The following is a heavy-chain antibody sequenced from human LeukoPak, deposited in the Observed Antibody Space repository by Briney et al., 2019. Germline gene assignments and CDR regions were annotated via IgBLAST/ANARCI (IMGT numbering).Heavy chain of an antibody. CDR2: IYYSGST. J-gene: IGHJ4*02. CDR1: GGSFSDSY. CDR3: ARRYSNGYFDY. D-gene: IGHD5-18*01. Sequence: PSETLSLTCAVFGGSFSDSYWNWIRQPPGKGLEWIGYIYYSGSTNYNPSLKSRVTISVDTSKNQFSLKLSSVTAADTAVYYCARRYSNGYFDYWGQGSLVTVSS. V-gene: IGHV4-59*01.